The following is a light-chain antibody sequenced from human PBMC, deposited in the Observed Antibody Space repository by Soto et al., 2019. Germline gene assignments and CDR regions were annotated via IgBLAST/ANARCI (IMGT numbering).Light chain of an antibody. Sequence: DIRMTQSPSSLSAFIGDRVTITCQASQDMVNSLNWYQQKPGKAPKLLIYAASSLETGVPSKFSGSGSGTDFSFTIFSLQPEDVATYYCQHYDSLPPTFGPGTKVDIK. J-gene: IGKJ3*01. CDR2: AAS. V-gene: IGKV1-33*01. CDR3: QHYDSLPPT. CDR1: QDMVNS.